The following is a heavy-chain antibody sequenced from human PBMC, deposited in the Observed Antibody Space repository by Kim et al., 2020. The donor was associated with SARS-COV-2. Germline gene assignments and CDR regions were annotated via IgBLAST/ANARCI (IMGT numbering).Heavy chain of an antibody. J-gene: IGHJ4*02. Sequence: YADPVKGRFTISRDNSENTLYLQMNSLRAEDTAVYYCARGRYSSGWHYDYWGQGTLVTVSS. V-gene: IGHV3-53*01. D-gene: IGHD6-19*01. CDR3: ARGRYSSGWHYDY.